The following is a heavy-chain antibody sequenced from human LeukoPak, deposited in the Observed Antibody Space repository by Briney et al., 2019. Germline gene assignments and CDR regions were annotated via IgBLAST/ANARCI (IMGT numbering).Heavy chain of an antibody. CDR2: ISSSGSTI. Sequence: GGSLRLSCAASGFTFSSYEMNWVRQAPGKGLEWVSYISSSGSTIYYADSVKGRFTISRDNSKNTLYLQMNSLRAEDTAVYYCAKDRQWFGELFDYWGQGTLVTVSS. CDR3: AKDRQWFGELFDY. J-gene: IGHJ4*02. CDR1: GFTFSSYE. D-gene: IGHD3-10*01. V-gene: IGHV3-48*03.